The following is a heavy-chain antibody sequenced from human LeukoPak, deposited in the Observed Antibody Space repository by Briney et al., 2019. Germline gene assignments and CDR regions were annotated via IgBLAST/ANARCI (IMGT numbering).Heavy chain of an antibody. CDR3: AKDVGYYGSGSYIDY. V-gene: IGHV3-23*01. CDR1: GFTFSSYA. D-gene: IGHD3-10*01. CDR2: FSGSGGST. J-gene: IGHJ4*02. Sequence: GGSLRLSCAASGFTFSSYAMIWVRRARGKGLEWVSAFSGSGGSTYYADSVKGRFTISRDNSKNTLYLQMNSLRAEDTAVYYCAKDVGYYGSGSYIDYWGQGTLVTVSS.